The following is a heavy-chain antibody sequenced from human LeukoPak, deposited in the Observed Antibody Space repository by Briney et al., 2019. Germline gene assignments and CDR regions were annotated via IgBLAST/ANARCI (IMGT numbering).Heavy chain of an antibody. V-gene: IGHV1-46*03. D-gene: IGHD4-17*01. J-gene: IGHJ5*02. Sequence: GASVKVSCKASGYTFTGYYMHWVRQAPGQGLEWMGIINPSGGSTSYAQKFQGRVTMTRDTSTSTVYMELSSLRSEDTAVYYCAYGDYVLGGQNWFDPWGQGTLVTVSS. CDR3: AYGDYVLGGQNWFDP. CDR1: GYTFTGYY. CDR2: INPSGGST.